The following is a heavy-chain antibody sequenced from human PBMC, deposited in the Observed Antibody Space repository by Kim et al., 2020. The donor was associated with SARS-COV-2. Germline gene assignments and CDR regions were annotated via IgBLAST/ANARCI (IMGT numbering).Heavy chain of an antibody. CDR1: GDSLSSYY. Sequence: SETLSLTCTVSGDSLSSYYWSWIRQPPGKGLEWIGYIYYSGSTNYNPSLKSRVTISVDTAKNQFSLKLSSLTAADTAVYYCARFVAAARYYFDYWGQGTL. V-gene: IGHV4-59*01. D-gene: IGHD6-13*01. CDR3: ARFVAAARYYFDY. CDR2: IYYSGST. J-gene: IGHJ4*02.